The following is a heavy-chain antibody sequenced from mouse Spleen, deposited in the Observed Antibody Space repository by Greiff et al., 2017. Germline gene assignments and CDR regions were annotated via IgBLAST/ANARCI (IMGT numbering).Heavy chain of an antibody. CDR3: AKEGDSDGYLDY. D-gene: IGHD2-3*01. J-gene: IGHJ2*01. Sequence: VQLQQSGPSLVQPSQSLSITCTVSGFSLTSYGVHWVRQSPGKGLEWLGVIWRGGSTDYNAAFMSRLSITKDNSKSQVFFKMNSLQADDTAIYYCAKEGDSDGYLDYWGQGTTLTVSS. CDR2: IWRGGST. V-gene: IGHV2-5-1*01. CDR1: GFSLTSYG.